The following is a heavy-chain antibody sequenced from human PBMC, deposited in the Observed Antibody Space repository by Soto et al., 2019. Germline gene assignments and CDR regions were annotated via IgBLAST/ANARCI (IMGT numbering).Heavy chain of an antibody. CDR3: ARDDSSSWYYYYGKDV. D-gene: IGHD6-13*01. J-gene: IGHJ6*04. CDR1: GFTFSSYG. CDR2: IWYDGSNK. V-gene: IGHV3-33*01. Sequence: QVQLVESGGGVVQPGRSLRVSCAASGFTFSSYGMHWVRQAPGKGLEWVAVIWYDGSNKYYADSVKGRFTISRDNSKNTLYLQMNSLRAEDTAVYYCARDDSSSWYYYYGKDVWGEGTTVTVSS.